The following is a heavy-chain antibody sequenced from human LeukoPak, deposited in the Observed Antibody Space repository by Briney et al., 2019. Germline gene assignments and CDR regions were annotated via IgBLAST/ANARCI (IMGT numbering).Heavy chain of an antibody. Sequence: PGGSLRLSCAVSGITLSNYGMSWVRQAPGKGLEWVAGISGSGGGTNYADSVKGRFTISRDNPKNTLYLQMNSLRAEDTAVYFCARGGSYPDYWGQGTLVTVSS. CDR1: GITLSNYG. CDR2: ISGSGGGT. D-gene: IGHD3-16*01. V-gene: IGHV3-23*01. J-gene: IGHJ4*02. CDR3: ARGGSYPDY.